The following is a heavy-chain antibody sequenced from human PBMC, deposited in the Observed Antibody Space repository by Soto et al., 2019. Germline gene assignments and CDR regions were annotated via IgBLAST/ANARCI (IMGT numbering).Heavy chain of an antibody. J-gene: IGHJ4*02. Sequence: WTWIRQHPGQGLEWIGFISYSGSTYYNSSLKSRVAISVDTSKNQFSLRMNSVTAADTAVYYCTRGDYWGQGTLVTVSS. CDR3: TRGDY. CDR2: ISYSGST. V-gene: IGHV4-31*02.